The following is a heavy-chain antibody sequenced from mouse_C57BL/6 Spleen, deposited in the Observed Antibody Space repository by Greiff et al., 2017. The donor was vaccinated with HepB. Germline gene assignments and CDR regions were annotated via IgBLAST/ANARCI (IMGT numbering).Heavy chain of an antibody. Sequence: VKLMESGPGLVAPSQRLSITCTVPGFSLTSYGVSWVRQPPGKGLEWLGVIWGDGSTNYHSALISRLSISKDNSKSQVFLKLNSLQTDDTATYYCAKRGPIYYGNHWYFDVWGTGTTVTVSS. CDR3: AKRGPIYYGNHWYFDV. D-gene: IGHD2-1*01. J-gene: IGHJ1*03. CDR2: IWGDGST. V-gene: IGHV2-3*01. CDR1: GFSLTSYG.